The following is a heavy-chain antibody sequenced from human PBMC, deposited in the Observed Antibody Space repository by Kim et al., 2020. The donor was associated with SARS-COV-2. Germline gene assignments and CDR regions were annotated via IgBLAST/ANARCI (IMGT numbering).Heavy chain of an antibody. Sequence: GGSLRLSCAASGFTFSSYAMHWVRQAPGKGLEWVAVISYDGSNKYYADSVKGRFTISRDNSKNTLYLQMNSLRAEDTAVYYCARDYATPRALFDYWGQGTLVTVSS. CDR2: ISYDGSNK. J-gene: IGHJ4*02. D-gene: IGHD2-2*01. CDR3: ARDYATPRALFDY. CDR1: GFTFSSYA. V-gene: IGHV3-30*04.